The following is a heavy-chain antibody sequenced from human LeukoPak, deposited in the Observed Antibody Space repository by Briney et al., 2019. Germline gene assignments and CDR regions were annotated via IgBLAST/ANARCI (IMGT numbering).Heavy chain of an antibody. CDR2: ISATSSYI. CDR1: GFTFSSYS. V-gene: IGHV3-21*01. D-gene: IGHD6-19*01. CDR3: ARDKTEQWLVLGAFDI. Sequence: GGSVRLSCAASGFTFSSYSMNWVRQTPGKGLEWVSSISATSSYIYYADSARGRFTISRDNAKNSLYLQMDSLRAEDTAVYYCARDKTEQWLVLGAFDIWGQGTVVTVSS. J-gene: IGHJ3*02.